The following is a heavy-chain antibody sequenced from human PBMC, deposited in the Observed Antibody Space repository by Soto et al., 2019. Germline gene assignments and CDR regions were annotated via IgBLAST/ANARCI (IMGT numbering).Heavy chain of an antibody. CDR2: ISGSGGST. J-gene: IGHJ6*02. CDR1: GFTFSSYA. D-gene: IGHD2-21*02. Sequence: GGSLRLSCAASGFTFSSYAMSWVRQAPGKGLEWVSAISGSGGSTYYADSVKGRFTISRDNSKNTLYLQMNSLRAEDTAVYYCAKGRPCGVNCYTLYYYSGMDFWGQGATVTVSS. V-gene: IGHV3-23*01. CDR3: AKGRPCGVNCYTLYYYSGMDF.